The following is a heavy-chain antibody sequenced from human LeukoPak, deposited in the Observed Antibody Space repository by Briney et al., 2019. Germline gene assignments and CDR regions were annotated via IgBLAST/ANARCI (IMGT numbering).Heavy chain of an antibody. J-gene: IGHJ3*02. CDR3: ARGVVVVPAANQPQGGAFDI. CDR2: IIPIFGTA. V-gene: IGHV1-69*13. D-gene: IGHD2-2*01. CDR1: GGTFSSYA. Sequence: SVKVSCKASGGTFSSYAISWVRQAPGQGLEWMGGIIPIFGTANYAQKFQGRVTITADESTSTAYMELSSLRSEDTAVYYCARGVVVVPAANQPQGGAFDIWGQGTMVTVSS.